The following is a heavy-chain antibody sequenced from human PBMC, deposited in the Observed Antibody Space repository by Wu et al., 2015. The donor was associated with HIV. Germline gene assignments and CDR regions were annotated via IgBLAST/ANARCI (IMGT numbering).Heavy chain of an antibody. J-gene: IGHJ3*01. CDR2: IRPDSGAT. CDR3: ARAGKYSSSSYGKAIDGLDF. CDR1: GYTFTAHY. Sequence: HLVQSGAEVTKPGASVRVSCQTSGYTFTAHYIHWVRQAPGQGLEWMGWIRPDSGATNYAEKFEDRVTMTRDASISTAYMQLNRLRSDDTAVYYCARAGKYSSSSYGKAIDGLDFWGQGTMVTVSS. D-gene: IGHD6-13*01. V-gene: IGHV1-2*02.